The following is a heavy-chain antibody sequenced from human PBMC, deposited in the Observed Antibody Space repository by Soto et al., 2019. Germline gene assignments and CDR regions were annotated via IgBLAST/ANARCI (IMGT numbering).Heavy chain of an antibody. D-gene: IGHD3-22*01. Sequence: SETLSLTCTVSDGSISNFYWSWIRQPPGKGREWIGYISSSGNTNYNPSLKSRVSISVDTSKNQFSLNLTSVTAADTAGYYCARAPMVLTRSYFDSWGQGTPVT. CDR1: DGSISNFY. V-gene: IGHV4-59*01. J-gene: IGHJ4*02. CDR2: ISSSGNT. CDR3: ARAPMVLTRSYFDS.